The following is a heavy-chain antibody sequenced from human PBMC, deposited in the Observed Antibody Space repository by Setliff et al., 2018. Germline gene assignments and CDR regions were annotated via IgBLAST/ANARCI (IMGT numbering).Heavy chain of an antibody. V-gene: IGHV3-30*02. Sequence: GGSLRLSCAASDFTFSNHGMHWVRQAPGRGLEWVSFIRHDGNNKYYADSVRGRFSISRDDSKKILYLQMDSLGVEDTAIYYCVKDIVGYSSTWPKRDYFDCWGQGTLVTVSS. CDR2: IRHDGNNK. CDR1: DFTFSNHG. J-gene: IGHJ4*02. CDR3: VKDIVGYSSTWPKRDYFDC. D-gene: IGHD6-13*01.